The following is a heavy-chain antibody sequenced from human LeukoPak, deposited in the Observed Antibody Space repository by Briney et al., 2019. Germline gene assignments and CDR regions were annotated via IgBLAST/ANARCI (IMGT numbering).Heavy chain of an antibody. Sequence: GGSLRLSCAASGFTFSNAWMSWVRQAPGKGLEWVGRIKSQNDGGTIDYGAPVKGRFTISRDDSKNTLYVQMNSLKIEDTAVYYCITTTFYYGGKGYWGQGTLVIVSS. CDR2: IKSQNDGGTI. V-gene: IGHV3-15*01. J-gene: IGHJ4*02. CDR3: ITTTFYYGGKGY. CDR1: GFTFSNAW. D-gene: IGHD2/OR15-2a*01.